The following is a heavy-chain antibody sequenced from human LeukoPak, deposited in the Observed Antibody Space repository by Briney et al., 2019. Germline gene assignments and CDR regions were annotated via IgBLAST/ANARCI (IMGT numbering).Heavy chain of an antibody. CDR2: IYYSGST. V-gene: IGHV4-39*01. CDR1: GGSISSSSYY. CDR3: ASQGVTMIVVVGNWFDP. J-gene: IGHJ5*02. Sequence: SETLSLTCTVSGGSISSSSYYWGWIRQPPGKGLEWIGSIYYSGSTYYNPSLKSRVTIFVDTSKNQFSLKLSSVTAADTAVYYCASQGVTMIVVVGNWFDPWGQGTQVTVSS. D-gene: IGHD3-22*01.